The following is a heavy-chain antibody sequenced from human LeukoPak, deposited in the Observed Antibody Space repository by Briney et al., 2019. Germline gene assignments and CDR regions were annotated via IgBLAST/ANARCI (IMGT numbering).Heavy chain of an antibody. CDR2: VNHSGST. CDR3: AGRNEMVGTAASAFDI. Sequence: SETLSLTCAVYGGSFSGYYWSWIRQPPGKGLEWIGEVNHSGSTNYSPSLKSRVTMSVDTSKNQFSLKLSSVTAADTAVYYCAGRNEMVGTAASAFDIWGQGTMVTVSS. J-gene: IGHJ3*02. V-gene: IGHV4-34*01. CDR1: GGSFSGYY. D-gene: IGHD6-25*01.